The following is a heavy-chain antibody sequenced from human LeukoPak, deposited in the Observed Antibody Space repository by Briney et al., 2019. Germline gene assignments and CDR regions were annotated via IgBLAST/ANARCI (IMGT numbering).Heavy chain of an antibody. V-gene: IGHV3-30-3*01. CDR3: ARGWDRDCTSTSCYIAYN. CDR2: ISYDGSNK. CDR1: GFIFSNYV. D-gene: IGHD2-2*02. J-gene: IGHJ4*02. Sequence: QPGGSLRLSCAASGFIFSNYVMPWVRQPPGKGLEWVAVISYDGSNKYYADSVKGRFTISRGNSKNTLYLQMNSLRAEDTAVYYCARGWDRDCTSTSCYIAYNWGQGTLVSVSS.